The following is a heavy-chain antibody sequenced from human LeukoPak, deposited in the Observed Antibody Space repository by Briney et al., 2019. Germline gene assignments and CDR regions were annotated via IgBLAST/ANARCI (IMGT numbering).Heavy chain of an antibody. CDR2: IRQDGRDR. CDR3: ARDRDCGDGGCYPHFDY. J-gene: IGHJ4*02. Sequence: GGSLRLSCAASGFTYSSTWMSWARQSPGKGREWVANIRQDGRDRYYIDSVGGRFPISRDNAKYSLSLQLHTLRVEDSAVYYCARDRDCGDGGCYPHFDYWGQGVQVTVSS. D-gene: IGHD2-15*01. V-gene: IGHV3-7*01. CDR1: GFTYSSTW.